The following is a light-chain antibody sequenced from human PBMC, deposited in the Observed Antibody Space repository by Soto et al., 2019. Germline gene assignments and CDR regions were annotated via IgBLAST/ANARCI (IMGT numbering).Light chain of an antibody. J-gene: IGLJ1*01. Sequence: QSALTQPASVSGSPGQSITISCTGTSSDVGAYTFVSWYQQHPDKVPKLMIFDVSRRPSGVSDRLSGSKSGNTASLTISGLQPEDEADYYCSSYTSSSTHVFGSGTKLTVL. V-gene: IGLV2-14*03. CDR2: DVS. CDR1: SSDVGAYTF. CDR3: SSYTSSSTHV.